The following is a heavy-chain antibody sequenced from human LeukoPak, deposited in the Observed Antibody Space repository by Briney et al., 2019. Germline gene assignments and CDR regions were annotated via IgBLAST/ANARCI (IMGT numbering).Heavy chain of an antibody. V-gene: IGHV3-7*03. Sequence: PGGSLRLSCAASGFTLSNHWMIWVRQAPGKGLECVANIKQDGIEKYYLDSVKGRFTISRDNAKNSVYLQMNSLRAEDTAVYYCASPDPPYYDIFPPHPFDIWGQGTMVTVSS. D-gene: IGHD3-9*01. CDR3: ASPDPPYYDIFPPHPFDI. CDR1: GFTLSNHW. J-gene: IGHJ3*02. CDR2: IKQDGIEK.